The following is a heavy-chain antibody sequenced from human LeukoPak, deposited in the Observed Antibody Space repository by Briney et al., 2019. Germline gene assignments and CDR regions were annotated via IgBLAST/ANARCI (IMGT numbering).Heavy chain of an antibody. D-gene: IGHD2-15*01. J-gene: IGHJ5*02. CDR3: ARGGYCSGGSCDNWFDP. Sequence: PSQTLSLTCAVSGGSISSGGYSWSWIRQPPGKGLEWIGYIYHSGSTYYNPSLKSRVTISVDRSKNQFSLSLSSVTAADTAVYYCARGGYCSGGSCDNWFDPWGQGTLVTVSS. CDR2: IYHSGST. CDR1: GGSISSGGYS. V-gene: IGHV4-30-2*01.